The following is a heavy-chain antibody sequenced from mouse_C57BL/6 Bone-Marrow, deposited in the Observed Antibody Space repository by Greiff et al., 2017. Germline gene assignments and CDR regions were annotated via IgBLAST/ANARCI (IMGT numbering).Heavy chain of an antibody. CDR3: ARGGPIWLLWYFDV. CDR1: GYTFTDYY. CDR2: INPNNGGT. J-gene: IGHJ1*03. Sequence: EVQLQQSGPELVKPGASVKISCKASGYTFTDYYMNWVKQSNGKSLEWIGDINPNNGGTSYNQKFKGKGTLTVDKSSSTAYMELRSLTSEDSAVYYCARGGPIWLLWYFDVWGTGTTVTVSS. V-gene: IGHV1-26*01. D-gene: IGHD2-2*01.